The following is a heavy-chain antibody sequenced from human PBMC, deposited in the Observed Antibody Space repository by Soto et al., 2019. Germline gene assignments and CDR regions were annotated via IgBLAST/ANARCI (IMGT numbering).Heavy chain of an antibody. Sequence: GGSLRLSCAASGFTFSSYDMHWVRQATGKGLEWVSAIGTAGDTYYPGSVKGRFTISRENAKNSLYLQMNSLRAGDTAVYYCARGVRVDDFWSGYYPSGAFDIWGQGTMVTVSS. CDR2: IGTAGDT. CDR1: GFTFSSYD. CDR3: ARGVRVDDFWSGYYPSGAFDI. V-gene: IGHV3-13*01. J-gene: IGHJ3*02. D-gene: IGHD3-3*01.